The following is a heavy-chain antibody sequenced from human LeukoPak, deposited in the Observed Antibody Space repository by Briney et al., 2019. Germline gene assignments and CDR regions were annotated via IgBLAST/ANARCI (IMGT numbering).Heavy chain of an antibody. J-gene: IGHJ4*02. Sequence: PGGSLRLSCAASGFTFSSYALNWVRQAPGEGLEWISSISGTGDRTSYADSVKGRFTISRDNSKNTLSLQMNSLRAEDAAVYYCAKGLDSGRYIPPLDYWGQGTLVTVSS. CDR3: AKGLDSGRYIPPLDY. CDR2: ISGTGDRT. V-gene: IGHV3-23*01. CDR1: GFTFSSYA. D-gene: IGHD1-26*01.